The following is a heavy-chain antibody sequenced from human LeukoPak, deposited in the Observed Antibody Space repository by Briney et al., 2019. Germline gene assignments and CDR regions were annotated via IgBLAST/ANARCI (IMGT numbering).Heavy chain of an antibody. D-gene: IGHD5-24*01. CDR1: GFTLSSYA. CDR3: AKDIWRWAFDI. Sequence: PGGSLRLSCAASGFTLSSYAMSWVRQAPGKGLEWVSATSSSDAGTYYADSVRGRFTISRDNSKNTLYLQMNSLRAEDTAIYFYAKDIWRWAFDIWGQGTMVTVSS. J-gene: IGHJ3*02. CDR2: TSSSDAGT. V-gene: IGHV3-23*01.